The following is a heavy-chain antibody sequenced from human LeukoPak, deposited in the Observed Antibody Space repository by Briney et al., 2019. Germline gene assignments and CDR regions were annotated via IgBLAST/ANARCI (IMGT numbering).Heavy chain of an antibody. Sequence: PGGSLRLSCAASGFTFSDFYMSWVRQAPGKGLEWVANINKDGSEEKYVDYVKGRFTISRDNAKNSLYLQMSSLRADDTAVYYCARWPHCQDFWGRGTRVTVSS. CDR2: INKDGSEE. J-gene: IGHJ4*02. CDR1: GFTFSDFY. V-gene: IGHV3-7*03. CDR3: ARWPHCQDF.